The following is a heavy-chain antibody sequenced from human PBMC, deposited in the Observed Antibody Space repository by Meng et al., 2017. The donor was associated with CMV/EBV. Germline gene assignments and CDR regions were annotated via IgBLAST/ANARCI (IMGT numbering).Heavy chain of an antibody. CDR2: IYHSGST. J-gene: IGHJ4*02. V-gene: IGHV4-4*02. CDR3: ARGIFGVVRAVDY. Sequence: GPLRLSCAVSGGSISSSNWWSWVRQPPGKGLEWIGEIYHSGSTNYNPSLKSRVTISVDKSKNQFSLKLSSVTAADTAVYYCARGIFGVVRAVDYWGQGTLVTVSS. CDR1: GGSISSSNW. D-gene: IGHD3-3*01.